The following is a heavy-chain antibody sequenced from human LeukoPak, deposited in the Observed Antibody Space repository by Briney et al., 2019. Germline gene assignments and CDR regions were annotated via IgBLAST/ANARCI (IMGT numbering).Heavy chain of an antibody. CDR1: GGSFSGYY. V-gene: IGHV4-34*01. CDR2: IKHSGST. Sequence: PSETLSLTCAVCGGSFSGYYWSWIRQPPGKGLEWIGEIKHSGSTKHNPSLKSRVTISVDTSKNQFSLKLTAVTAADTAVYYCARDYGDYGPLGYWGQGTLVTVSS. J-gene: IGHJ4*02. D-gene: IGHD4-17*01. CDR3: ARDYGDYGPLGY.